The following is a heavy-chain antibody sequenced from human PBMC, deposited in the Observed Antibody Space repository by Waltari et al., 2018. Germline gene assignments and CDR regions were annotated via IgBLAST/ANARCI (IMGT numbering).Heavy chain of an antibody. Sequence: QVQLQQWGAGLLKPSETLSLPCAVYGGSFSGYYWSWIRQPPGKGLEWIGEINHSGSTNYNPSLKSRVTISVDTSKNQFSLKLSSVTAADTAVYYCARRRGWLQPYYFDYWGQGTLVTVSS. CDR1: GGSFSGYY. CDR3: ARRRGWLQPYYFDY. D-gene: IGHD5-12*01. J-gene: IGHJ4*02. V-gene: IGHV4-34*01. CDR2: INHSGST.